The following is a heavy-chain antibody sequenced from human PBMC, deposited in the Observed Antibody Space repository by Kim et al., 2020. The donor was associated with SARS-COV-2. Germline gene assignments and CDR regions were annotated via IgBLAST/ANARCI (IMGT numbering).Heavy chain of an antibody. Sequence: SETLSLTCTVSGGSISSGGYYWSWIRQHPGKGLEWIGYIYYSGSTYYNPSLKSRVTISVDTSKNQFSLKLSSVTAADTAVYYCARDLDSRNWYFDLWGRGTLVTVSS. CDR3: ARDLDSRNWYFDL. J-gene: IGHJ2*01. D-gene: IGHD3-22*01. CDR1: GGSISSGGYY. CDR2: IYYSGST. V-gene: IGHV4-31*03.